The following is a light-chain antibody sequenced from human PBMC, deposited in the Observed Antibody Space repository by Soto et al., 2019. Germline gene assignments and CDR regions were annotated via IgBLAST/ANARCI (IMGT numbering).Light chain of an antibody. CDR1: QSVSSY. CDR3: QQRNSWPRS. V-gene: IGKV3-11*01. Sequence: EIVLTQSPATLSLSPGERATLSCRASQSVSSYLAWYQQKPGQAPRLLIYDASNRATGIPARFSASGSGTDFTLTISSLEPEDSAVYYCQQRNSWPRSFGQGTKVEIK. CDR2: DAS. J-gene: IGKJ1*01.